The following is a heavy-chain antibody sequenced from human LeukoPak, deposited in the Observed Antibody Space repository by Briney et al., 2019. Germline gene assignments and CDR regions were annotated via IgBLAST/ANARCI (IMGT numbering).Heavy chain of an antibody. V-gene: IGHV4-34*01. CDR3: ARGPGTWYYY. D-gene: IGHD6-13*01. J-gene: IGHJ4*02. Sequence: NSSETLSLTCAVYGGPFSGYYWSWIRQPPGKGLEWIGEINHSGSTNYNPSLKSRVTISIDTSKNQFSLKLSSVTAADTALYYCARGPGTWYYYWGQGTLVTVSS. CDR1: GGPFSGYY. CDR2: INHSGST.